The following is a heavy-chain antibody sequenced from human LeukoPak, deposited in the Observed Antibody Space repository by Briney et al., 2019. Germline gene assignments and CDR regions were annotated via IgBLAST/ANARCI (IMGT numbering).Heavy chain of an antibody. CDR3: ARTTGNYGYYFDY. CDR2: IYYRWST. D-gene: IGHD1-7*01. CDR1: GGSSNYYY. J-gene: IGHJ4*02. Sequence: PSETLSLTCTVSGGSSNYYYWSCIRQPPGKGLEGIGYIYYRWSTNYNPSLNSRVTISVDTSKNQFSLKLTSVTAADTAVYYCARTTGNYGYYFDYWGQGTLVTVSS. V-gene: IGHV4-59*01.